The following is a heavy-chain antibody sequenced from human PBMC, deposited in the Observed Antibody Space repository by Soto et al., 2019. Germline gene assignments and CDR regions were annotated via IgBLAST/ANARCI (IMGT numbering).Heavy chain of an antibody. J-gene: IGHJ4*02. CDR1: GGSFSGYY. Sequence: QVQLQQWGAGLLKPSETLSLTCAVYGGSFSGYYWSWIRQPPGKGLEWIGEINHSGSTNYNPSLKSRVPLSVDTSKNQFSLKLSSVTAADTAVYYCARGAVAGTGLDYWGQGTLVTVSS. CDR3: ARGAVAGTGLDY. CDR2: INHSGST. D-gene: IGHD6-19*01. V-gene: IGHV4-34*01.